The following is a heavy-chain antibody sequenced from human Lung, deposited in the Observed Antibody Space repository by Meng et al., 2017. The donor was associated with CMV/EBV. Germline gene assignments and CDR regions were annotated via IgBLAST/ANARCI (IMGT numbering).Heavy chain of an antibody. D-gene: IGHD6-6*01. CDR2: IYSGGST. Sequence: GESLKISCAASGFTVSSNYMSWVRQAPGKGLEWVSVIYSGGSTYYADSVKGRFTISRDNSKNTLYLQMNSLGAEDTAVYYCARDPIEYSSSVADYWGQGTLVTVSS. J-gene: IGHJ4*02. CDR1: GFTVSSNY. V-gene: IGHV3-66*02. CDR3: ARDPIEYSSSVADY.